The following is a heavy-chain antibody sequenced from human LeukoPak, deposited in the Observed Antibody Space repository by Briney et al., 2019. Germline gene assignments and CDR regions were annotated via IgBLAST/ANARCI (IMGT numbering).Heavy chain of an antibody. D-gene: IGHD6-13*01. CDR3: ARGEYSSSWYPFDN. CDR1: GYTFTGYD. J-gene: IGHJ4*02. Sequence: GASVKVSCKTSGYTFTGYDINWVRQAPGQGLEWMGWMKSNSGDTHLAQKFQGRVTMTRNTSISTAFMELSSLRSEDTAVYYCARGEYSSSWYPFDNWGQGSLVTVSS. CDR2: MKSNSGDT. V-gene: IGHV1-8*01.